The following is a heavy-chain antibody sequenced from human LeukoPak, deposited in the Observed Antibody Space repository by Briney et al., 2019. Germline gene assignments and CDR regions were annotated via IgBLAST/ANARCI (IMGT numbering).Heavy chain of an antibody. J-gene: IGHJ3*02. CDR1: GGSISSGGYY. D-gene: IGHD2-15*01. Sequence: PSETLSLTCTVSGGSISSGGYYWSWIRQHPGKGLEWIGYIYYSGSTYYNPSLKSRVTISVDTSKNQFSLKLSSVTAADTAVYYCARVGGVVVAAKVAFDIWGQGTMVIVSS. CDR2: IYYSGST. V-gene: IGHV4-31*03. CDR3: ARVGGVVVAAKVAFDI.